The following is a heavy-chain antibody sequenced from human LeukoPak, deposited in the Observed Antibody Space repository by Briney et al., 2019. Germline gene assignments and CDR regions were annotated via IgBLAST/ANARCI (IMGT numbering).Heavy chain of an antibody. Sequence: PPETLSLTCAVYGGSFSGYYWSWIRQPPGKGLEWIGEINHSGSTNYNPSLKSRVTISVDTSKNQFSLKLSSVTAADTAVYYCARGLRYYGSGSYYYWGQGTLVTVSS. J-gene: IGHJ4*02. CDR1: GGSFSGYY. CDR3: ARGLRYYGSGSYYY. V-gene: IGHV4-34*01. D-gene: IGHD3-10*01. CDR2: INHSGST.